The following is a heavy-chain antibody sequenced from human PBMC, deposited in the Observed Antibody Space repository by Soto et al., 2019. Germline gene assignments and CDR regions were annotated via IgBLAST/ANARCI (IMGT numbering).Heavy chain of an antibody. Sequence: GGSLRLSCAASGFTFSSYAMSWVRQAPGNGLEWVSAISGSGGSTYYADSVKGRFTISRDNSKNTLYLQMNSLRAEDTAVYYCAKPGGWYMYYYYYGMDVWGQGTTVTVSS. V-gene: IGHV3-23*01. D-gene: IGHD6-19*01. J-gene: IGHJ6*02. CDR2: ISGSGGST. CDR1: GFTFSSYA. CDR3: AKPGGWYMYYYYYGMDV.